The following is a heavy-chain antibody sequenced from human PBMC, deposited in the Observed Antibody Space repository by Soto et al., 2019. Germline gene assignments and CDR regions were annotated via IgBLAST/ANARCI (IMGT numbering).Heavy chain of an antibody. CDR2: INSDGSST. D-gene: IGHD2-15*01. V-gene: IGHV3-74*01. J-gene: IGHJ4*02. CDR3: ARGYCSGGSCWDPCFDY. CDR1: GFTFSTSW. Sequence: PGGSLRLSCAASGFTFSTSWMHWVRQSPGKGLVWVSRINSDGSSTNYADSVKGRFTISRDNAKNTLFLQMNSLRAEDTDLYYCARGYCSGGSCWDPCFDYWGQGTLVTVSS.